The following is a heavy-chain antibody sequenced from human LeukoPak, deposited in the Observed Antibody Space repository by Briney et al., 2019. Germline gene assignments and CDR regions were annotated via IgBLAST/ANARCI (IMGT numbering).Heavy chain of an antibody. V-gene: IGHV1-18*01. D-gene: IGHD6-19*01. CDR3: ARDQGLAVADTFDY. CDR1: GYTFSSYG. J-gene: IGHJ4*02. Sequence: ASVNVSCKASGYTFSSYGFSWVRQAPGQGLEWMGWISGYNGDTRYAQDLQGRVTMTTDTSTSTTYMELRSLRSDDTAVYYCARDQGLAVADTFDYWGQGTLVTVSS. CDR2: ISGYNGDT.